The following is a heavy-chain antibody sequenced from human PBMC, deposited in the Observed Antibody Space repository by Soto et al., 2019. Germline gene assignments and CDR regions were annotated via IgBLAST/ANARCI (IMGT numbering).Heavy chain of an antibody. D-gene: IGHD6-6*01. V-gene: IGHV3-48*02. J-gene: IGHJ4*02. Sequence: PGGALRLSCAASGFTFSSYSMNWVRQAPGKGLEWVSYISSSSSTIYYADSVKGRFTISRDNAKNSLYLQMNSLRDEDTAVYYCASGSSSSGYYWGQGTLVTVS. CDR2: ISSSSSTI. CDR3: ASGSSSSGYY. CDR1: GFTFSSYS.